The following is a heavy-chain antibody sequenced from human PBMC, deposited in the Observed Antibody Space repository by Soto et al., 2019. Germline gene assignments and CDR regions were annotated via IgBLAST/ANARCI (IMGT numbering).Heavy chain of an antibody. J-gene: IGHJ4*02. Sequence: QVQLVQSGAEVKKPGASVKVSCKASGYTFTSYGISWVRQAPGQGLEWMGWINPYNGNTNYAQKLQGRVTMTTDTSTNTAYMELRIPRADDTAVYYCARDWFGIDYWGQGTLVTVSS. CDR1: GYTFTSYG. D-gene: IGHD3-16*01. V-gene: IGHV1-18*01. CDR3: ARDWFGIDY. CDR2: INPYNGNT.